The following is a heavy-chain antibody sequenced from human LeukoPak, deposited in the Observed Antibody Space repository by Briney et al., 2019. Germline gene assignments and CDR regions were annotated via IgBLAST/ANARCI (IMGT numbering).Heavy chain of an antibody. CDR3: ARLGPSGSYYVSGY. CDR1: GGSISSSSYY. D-gene: IGHD1-26*01. V-gene: IGHV4-39*01. J-gene: IGHJ4*02. CDR2: IYYSGST. Sequence: PSETLSLTCTVSGGSISSSSYYWGWIRQPPGKGLEWIGSIYYSGSTYYNPSLKSRVTISVDTSKNQFSLKLSSVTAADTAVYYCARLGPSGSYYVSGYWGQGTLVTVSS.